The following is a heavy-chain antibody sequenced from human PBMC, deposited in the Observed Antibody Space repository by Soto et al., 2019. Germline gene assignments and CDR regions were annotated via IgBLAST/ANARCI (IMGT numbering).Heavy chain of an antibody. J-gene: IGHJ4*02. CDR2: IYWDDDK. V-gene: IGHV2-5*02. CDR3: ARTIVVVPAAMPRFDY. Sequence: QITLKESGPTLVKPTQTLTLTCTFSGFSLSTSGVGVGWIRQPPGKALEWLALIYWDDDKRYSPSLKSRLTITKDTSKNQVVLTMPNMDPVDTATYYCARTIVVVPAAMPRFDYWGQGTLVTVSS. CDR1: GFSLSTSGVG. D-gene: IGHD2-2*01.